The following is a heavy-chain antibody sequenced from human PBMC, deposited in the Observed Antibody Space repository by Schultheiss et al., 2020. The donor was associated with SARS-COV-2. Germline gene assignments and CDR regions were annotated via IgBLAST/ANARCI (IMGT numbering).Heavy chain of an antibody. CDR1: GGTFSSYA. D-gene: IGHD4-11*01. J-gene: IGHJ6*02. Sequence: SVKVSCKASGGTFSSYAISWVRQAPGQGLEWMGWIYTYNGNTNYAQKFQGRVTITADKSTSTAYMELSSLRSEDTAVYYCARDQDSNVGADYYYGMDVWGQGTTVTVSS. CDR3: ARDQDSNVGADYYYGMDV. CDR2: IYTYNGNT. V-gene: IGHV1-69*10.